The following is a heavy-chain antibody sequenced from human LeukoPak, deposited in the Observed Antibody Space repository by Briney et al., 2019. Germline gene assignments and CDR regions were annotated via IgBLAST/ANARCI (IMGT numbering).Heavy chain of an antibody. Sequence: GGSLRLSCAASGFTFTSFCMSWVRQAPGKGLEWVANIKEHGSDKSYVDSVKGRFTISRDNANNSLYLQMTSLRAEDTAVYYCAKAGRGGAITMVRGVKGDYYYMDVWGKGTTVTISS. D-gene: IGHD3-10*01. CDR2: IKEHGSDK. CDR3: AKAGRGGAITMVRGVKGDYYYMDV. CDR1: GFTFTSFC. J-gene: IGHJ6*03. V-gene: IGHV3-7*03.